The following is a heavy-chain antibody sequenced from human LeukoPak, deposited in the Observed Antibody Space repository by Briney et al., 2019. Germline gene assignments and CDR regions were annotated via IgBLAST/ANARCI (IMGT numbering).Heavy chain of an antibody. Sequence: SETLSLTCTVPGGSISSSSYNWGWIRQPPGKGLEWIGSFYAGGRTYNNPSLKSRVTISVDTSKNQFSLKLSSVTAADTAVYYCARDTDSSGYYQDYWGQGTLVTVSS. J-gene: IGHJ4*02. CDR3: ARDTDSSGYYQDY. CDR2: FYAGGRT. D-gene: IGHD3-22*01. CDR1: GGSISSSSYN. V-gene: IGHV4-39*07.